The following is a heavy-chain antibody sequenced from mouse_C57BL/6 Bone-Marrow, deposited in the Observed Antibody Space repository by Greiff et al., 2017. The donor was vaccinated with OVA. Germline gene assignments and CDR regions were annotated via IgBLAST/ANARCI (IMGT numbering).Heavy chain of an antibody. J-gene: IGHJ1*03. D-gene: IGHD1-1*01. CDR3: ARDSPLTTVVAPWYFDV. CDR1: GYSITSGYY. CDR2: ISYDGSN. V-gene: IGHV3-6*01. Sequence: ESGPGLVKPSQSLSLTCSVTGYSITSGYYWNWIRQFPGNKLEWMGYISYDGSNHYNPSLKNRISITRDTSKNQFFLKLNSVTTEDTATYYCARDSPLTTVVAPWYFDVWGTGTTVTVSS.